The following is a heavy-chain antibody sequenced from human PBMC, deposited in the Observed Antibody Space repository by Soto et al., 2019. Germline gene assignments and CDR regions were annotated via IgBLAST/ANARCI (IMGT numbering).Heavy chain of an antibody. CDR2: ISTYNVDT. CDR3: ARGGFAYGYLDF. CDR1: GYTFTSYG. J-gene: IGHJ4*02. D-gene: IGHD5-18*01. Sequence: QVHLVQSGAEVKKPGASLKVSCKSSGYTFTSYGIVWVRQAPGQGLEWMGWISTYNVDTKYAQKFKGRVTMSTDTSTTTAYMELTSLTSDDTAMYYCARGGFAYGYLDFWGQGTLATVPS. V-gene: IGHV1-18*01.